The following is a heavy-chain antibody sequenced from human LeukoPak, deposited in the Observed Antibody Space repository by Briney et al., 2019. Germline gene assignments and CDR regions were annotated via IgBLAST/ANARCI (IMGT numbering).Heavy chain of an antibody. D-gene: IGHD2-2*01. CDR3: ARADIVVVPAATYYYYGMDV. J-gene: IGHJ6*02. Sequence: PGRSLRLSCAASGFTFSSYSMNWVRQAPGKGLEWVSSISSSSSYIYYADSVKSRFTISRDNAKNSLYLQMNSLRAEDTAVYYCARADIVVVPAATYYYYGMDVWGQGTTVTVSS. V-gene: IGHV3-21*01. CDR2: ISSSSSYI. CDR1: GFTFSSYS.